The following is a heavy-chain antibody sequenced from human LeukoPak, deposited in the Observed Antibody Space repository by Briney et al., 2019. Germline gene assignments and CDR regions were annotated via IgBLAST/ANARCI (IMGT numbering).Heavy chain of an antibody. J-gene: IGHJ4*02. D-gene: IGHD4-17*01. CDR1: GFTFGSCS. CDR3: AKAYGDYTSARPLRTYYFDY. CDR2: ISLGSGTI. Sequence: GGSLRLSCAASGFTFGSCSMNWVRQAPGKGLEWVSHISLGSGTIYYADSVKGRFTISRDNTKGSLYLQMNSLRAEDTAVYYCAKAYGDYTSARPLRTYYFDYWGQGTLVTVSS. V-gene: IGHV3-48*01.